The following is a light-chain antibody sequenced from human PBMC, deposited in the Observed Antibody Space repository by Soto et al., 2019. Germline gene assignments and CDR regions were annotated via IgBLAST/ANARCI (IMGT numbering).Light chain of an antibody. CDR3: SSYTSGSTLV. V-gene: IGLV2-14*01. Sequence: QSALTQPASVSGSPGQSIAISCTGTSSDVGGYNYVSWYQQHPGKAPKLMIYDVSSRPSGVSNRFSGSKSGSTASLTISGLQDEDEADYYCSSYTSGSTLVFGGGTKLTVL. J-gene: IGLJ2*01. CDR1: SSDVGGYNY. CDR2: DVS.